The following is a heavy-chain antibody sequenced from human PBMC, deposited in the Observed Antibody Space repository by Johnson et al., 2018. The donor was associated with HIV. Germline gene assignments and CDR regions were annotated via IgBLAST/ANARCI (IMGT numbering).Heavy chain of an antibody. V-gene: IGHV3-7*01. D-gene: IGHD1-7*01. J-gene: IGHJ3*02. CDR2: KKQDGSEK. CDR3: ARSATGTTADAFDI. Sequence: VQLVESGGGLVKPGGSLRLSCAASGFSVSDSYMSWVRQAPGKGLEWVANKKQDGSEKYYVDSVKGRFTISRDNAKNSLYLQMNSLRAEDTAVYYCARSATGTTADAFDIWGQGTMVTVSS. CDR1: GFSVSDSY.